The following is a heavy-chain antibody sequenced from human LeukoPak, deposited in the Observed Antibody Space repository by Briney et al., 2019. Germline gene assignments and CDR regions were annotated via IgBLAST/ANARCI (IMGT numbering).Heavy chain of an antibody. CDR3: ARGGYYYGSGSYYIYGMDV. Sequence: GGSLRLSCAASGFTLSSYAMHWVRQAPGKGLEWVAVISYDGSNKYYADSVKGRFTISRGNSKNTLYLQMNSLRAEDTAVYYCARGGYYYGSGSYYIYGMDVWGKGTTVTVSS. CDR2: ISYDGSNK. D-gene: IGHD3-10*01. CDR1: GFTLSSYA. J-gene: IGHJ6*04. V-gene: IGHV3-30*04.